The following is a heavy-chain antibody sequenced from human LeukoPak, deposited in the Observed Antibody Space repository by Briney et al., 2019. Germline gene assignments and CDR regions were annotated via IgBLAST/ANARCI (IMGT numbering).Heavy chain of an antibody. CDR1: GYTFTGYY. J-gene: IGHJ4*02. V-gene: IGHV1-46*01. CDR2: INPSGGST. CDR3: ARDLGGARADY. D-gene: IGHD3-16*01. Sequence: GASVKVSCKASGYTFTGYYMHWVRQAPGQGLEWMGIINPSGGSTSYAQKFQGRVTMTRDMSTSTVYMELSSLRSEDTAVYYCARDLGGARADYWGQGTLVTVSS.